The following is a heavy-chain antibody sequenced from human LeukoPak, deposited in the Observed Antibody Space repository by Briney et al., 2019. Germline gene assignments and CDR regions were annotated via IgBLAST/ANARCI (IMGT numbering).Heavy chain of an antibody. CDR2: ISGSDGTT. J-gene: IGHJ4*02. V-gene: IGHV3-23*01. Sequence: PGGSLRLSCAASGFTVSSNYMSWVRQAPGKGLEWVSSISGSDGTTFYADSVKGRFTISRDNSKNTLYLQMNSLRSEDTAVYYCAKVRLSYDFWSGYEAPFDYWGQGTLVTVSS. D-gene: IGHD3-3*01. CDR3: AKVRLSYDFWSGYEAPFDY. CDR1: GFTVSSNY.